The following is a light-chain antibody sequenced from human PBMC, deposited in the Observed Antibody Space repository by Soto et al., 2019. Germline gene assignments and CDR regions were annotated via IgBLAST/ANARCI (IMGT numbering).Light chain of an antibody. CDR3: QQSYSTPIFT. CDR1: QSISSY. J-gene: IGKJ3*01. V-gene: IGKV1-39*01. Sequence: DIQMTQSPSSLSASVGDRVTITCRASQSISSYLNWYQQKPGKAPKLLIYDASTLQSGVPSRLSGSGSGTDFTLTISSLQPEDFATYYCQQSYSTPIFTFGPGTKVDIK. CDR2: DAS.